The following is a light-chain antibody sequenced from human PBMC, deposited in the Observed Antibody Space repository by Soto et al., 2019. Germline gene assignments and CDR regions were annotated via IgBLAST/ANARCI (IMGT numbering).Light chain of an antibody. J-gene: IGKJ4*01. CDR2: GAS. Sequence: EIVLTQSPGTLSLSPGERATLSCRASQSFRSSYLAWYQQKPGQARRLLIYGASSRATGIPDRFSGSGSGTDFTLTISRLEPEDFAVYYCQQYGSSPLTFGGGTKVEIK. CDR1: QSFRSSY. V-gene: IGKV3-20*01. CDR3: QQYGSSPLT.